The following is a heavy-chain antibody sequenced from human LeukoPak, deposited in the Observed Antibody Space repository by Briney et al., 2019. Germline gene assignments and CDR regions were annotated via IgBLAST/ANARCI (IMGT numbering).Heavy chain of an antibody. J-gene: IGHJ5*02. V-gene: IGHV1-18*01. CDR2: ISAYNSNT. D-gene: IGHD6-13*01. Sequence: ASVKVSCKASAYTFTNYYISWVRQAPGQGLEWMGWISAYNSNTNYAQKFQGRVNMTTDRSTSTAYMELRSLTSDDTAVYYCARAQQLVYWCDPWGQGTLVTVSS. CDR3: ARAQQLVYWCDP. CDR1: AYTFTNYY.